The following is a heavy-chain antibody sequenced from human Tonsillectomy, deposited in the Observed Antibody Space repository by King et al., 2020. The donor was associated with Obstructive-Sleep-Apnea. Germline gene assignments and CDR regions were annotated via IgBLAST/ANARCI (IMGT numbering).Heavy chain of an antibody. J-gene: IGHJ3*02. Sequence: VQLVESGAEVKKPGASVKVSCKASGYTFTSFDIIWVRQATGQGLEWMGWMNPNSGNTGYAQKFQGRVIMTRNTSINTAYMELSSLRSEDTAIYYCARGSLTFDIWGQGTVVTVSS. CDR2: MNPNSGNT. CDR1: GYTFTSFD. V-gene: IGHV1-8*01. D-gene: IGHD1-14*01. CDR3: ARGSLTFDI.